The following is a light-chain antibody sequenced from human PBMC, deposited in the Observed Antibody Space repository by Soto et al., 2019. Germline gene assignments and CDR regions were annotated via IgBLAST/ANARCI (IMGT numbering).Light chain of an antibody. CDR3: QQYHDWPLT. CDR2: GAS. CDR1: QNINNG. Sequence: EIVMTQSPATLSVSPGERATVSCRASQNINNGLAWYRQKPGQAPRLLIYGASTRATGIPATFSGSGSATEFILTISSLRSEDYAVYYCQQYHDWPLTFGGGTKVEI. V-gene: IGKV3-15*01. J-gene: IGKJ4*01.